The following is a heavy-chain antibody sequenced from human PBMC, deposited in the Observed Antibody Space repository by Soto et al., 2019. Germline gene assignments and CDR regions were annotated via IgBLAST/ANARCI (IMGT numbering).Heavy chain of an antibody. CDR3: ARAAGRGYSYGYSSGMDV. D-gene: IGHD5-18*01. V-gene: IGHV1-46*01. CDR2: INPSGGST. CDR1: GYTFTSYY. Sequence: GASVKVSCKASGYTFTSYYMHWVRQAPGQGLEWVGIINPSGGSTSYAQKFQGRVTMTRDTSTSTVYMELSSLRSEDTAVYYCARAAGRGYSYGYSSGMDVWGQGTTVTVSS. J-gene: IGHJ6*02.